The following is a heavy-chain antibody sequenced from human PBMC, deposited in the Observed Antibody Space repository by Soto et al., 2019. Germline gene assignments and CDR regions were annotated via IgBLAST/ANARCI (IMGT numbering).Heavy chain of an antibody. Sequence: GGSLRLSCAASGFTFSSYAMHWVRQAPGKGLEWVAVISYDGSNKYYADSVKGRFTISRDNSKNTLYLQMNSLRAEDTAVYYCARDATAGSYYYYYGMDVWGQGTTVTVSS. D-gene: IGHD6-13*01. CDR2: ISYDGSNK. CDR3: ARDATAGSYYYYYGMDV. J-gene: IGHJ6*02. V-gene: IGHV3-30-3*01. CDR1: GFTFSSYA.